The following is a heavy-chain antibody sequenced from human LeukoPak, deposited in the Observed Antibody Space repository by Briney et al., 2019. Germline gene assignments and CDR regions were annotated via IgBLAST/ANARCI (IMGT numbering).Heavy chain of an antibody. Sequence: GGSLRLSCAASGFTVSSNYMSWVRQAPGKGLEWVSGIYSGGSSYYADSVKGRFTISRDNSKNALYLQMNSLRAEDTAVYYCAKTRPLDSSSWSHGDYWGQGTLVTVSS. J-gene: IGHJ4*02. CDR3: AKTRPLDSSSWSHGDY. V-gene: IGHV3-53*01. D-gene: IGHD6-13*01. CDR1: GFTVSSNY. CDR2: IYSGGSS.